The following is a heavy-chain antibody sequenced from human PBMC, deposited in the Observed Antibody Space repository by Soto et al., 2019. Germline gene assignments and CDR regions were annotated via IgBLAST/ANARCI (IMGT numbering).Heavy chain of an antibody. CDR3: ARVARYSSGWCDAFAI. CDR2: INSDGSST. J-gene: IGHJ3*02. V-gene: IGHV3-74*01. Sequence: GGSLRLSCAASGFTFSSYWMHWVRQAPGKGLVWVSRINSDGSSTSYADSVKGRFTISRDNAKNTLYLQMNSLRAEDTAVYYCARVARYSSGWCDAFAISGQGTMVTVS. D-gene: IGHD6-19*01. CDR1: GFTFSSYW.